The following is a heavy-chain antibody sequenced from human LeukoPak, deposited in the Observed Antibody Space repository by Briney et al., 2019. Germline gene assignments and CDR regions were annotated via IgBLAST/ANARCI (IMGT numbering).Heavy chain of an antibody. V-gene: IGHV4-59*08. CDR1: GGSISSYY. J-gene: IGHJ6*02. Sequence: PSETLSLTCTVSGGSISSYYWSWIRQPPGKGLEWIGYIYYSGSTNYNPSLKSRVTISVDTSTNQFSLKLSSVTAADTAVYYCARHAGSSIQDIYYYYGMDVWGQGTTVTVSS. D-gene: IGHD3-10*01. CDR3: ARHAGSSIQDIYYYYGMDV. CDR2: IYYSGST.